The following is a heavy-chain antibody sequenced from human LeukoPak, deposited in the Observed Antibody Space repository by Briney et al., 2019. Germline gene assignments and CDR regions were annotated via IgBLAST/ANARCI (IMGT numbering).Heavy chain of an antibody. V-gene: IGHV3-23*01. CDR3: AGGSGSYYNVSQEG. Sequence: GGSLRLSCAASGFTFSSYAMSWVRQAPGKGLEWVSAISGSGGSTYYADSVKGRFTISRDNSKNTLYLQMNSLRAEDTAVYYCAGGSGSYYNVSQEGWGQGTLVTVSS. D-gene: IGHD3-10*01. J-gene: IGHJ4*02. CDR2: ISGSGGST. CDR1: GFTFSSYA.